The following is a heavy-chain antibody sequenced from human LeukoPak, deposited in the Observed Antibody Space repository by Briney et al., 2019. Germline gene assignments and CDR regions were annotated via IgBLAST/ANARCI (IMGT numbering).Heavy chain of an antibody. CDR3: AREHSSSWDYYFDY. V-gene: IGHV1-69*13. CDR2: IIPIFGTA. J-gene: IGHJ4*02. Sequence: ASVKVSCKASGGTYSSYGISWVRQAPGQGLEWMGGIIPIFGTANYAQKFQGRVTITADESTSTAYMELSSLRSEDTAVYYCAREHSSSWDYYFDYWGQGALVTVS. D-gene: IGHD6-13*01. CDR1: GGTYSSYG.